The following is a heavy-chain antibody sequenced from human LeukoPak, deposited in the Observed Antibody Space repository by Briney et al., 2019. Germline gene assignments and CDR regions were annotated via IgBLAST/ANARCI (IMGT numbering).Heavy chain of an antibody. J-gene: IGHJ3*02. Sequence: SETLSLTCTVSGGSISSYYWSWIRQPAGKGLEWIGYIYYSGSTNYNPSLKSRVTISVDTSKNQFSLKLSSVTAADTAVYYCARVAALGAFDIWGQGTMVTVSS. D-gene: IGHD2-15*01. CDR1: GGSISSYY. CDR3: ARVAALGAFDI. V-gene: IGHV4-59*01. CDR2: IYYSGST.